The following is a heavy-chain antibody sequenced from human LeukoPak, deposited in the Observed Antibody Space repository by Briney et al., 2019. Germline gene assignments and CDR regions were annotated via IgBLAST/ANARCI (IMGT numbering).Heavy chain of an antibody. CDR2: ISSSSSYI. D-gene: IGHD3-22*01. V-gene: IGHV3-21*01. J-gene: IGHJ4*02. Sequence: GGSLRLSCAASGFNFKNYWMSWVRQAPGKGLEWVSSISSSSSYIYYADSVKGRFTISRDNAKNSLYLQMNSLRAEDTAVYYCARIVVVKGFDYWGQGTLVTVSS. CDR1: GFNFKNYW. CDR3: ARIVVVKGFDY.